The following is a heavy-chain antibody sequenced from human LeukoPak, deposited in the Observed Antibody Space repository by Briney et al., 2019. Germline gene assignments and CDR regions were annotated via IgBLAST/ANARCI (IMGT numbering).Heavy chain of an antibody. CDR2: ILDRGST. CDR1: GDSISTYY. D-gene: IGHD3-16*01. V-gene: IGHV4-59*08. J-gene: IGHJ4*02. CDR3: TRGFGPRYFAD. Sequence: NPSETLSLTCSVSGDSISTYYWSWIRQSPGRGPEWIGYILDRGSTNSDPSLKSRVTISVDTSKNQFSLKLNSLTAADTAVYYCTRGFGPRYFADWGPGTLVTVSS.